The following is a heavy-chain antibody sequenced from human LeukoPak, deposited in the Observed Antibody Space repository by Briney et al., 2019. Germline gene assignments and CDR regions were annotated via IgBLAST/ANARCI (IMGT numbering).Heavy chain of an antibody. CDR3: AKAGLAAHWDY. D-gene: IGHD3-3*02. J-gene: IGHJ4*02. V-gene: IGHV3-48*03. CDR2: ISSSGSTI. Sequence: GGSLRLSCAASGFTFSSYEMNWVRQAPGKGLEWVSYISSSGSTIYYADSVKGRFTISRDNAKNSLYLQMNSLRAEDTAVYYCAKAGLAAHWDYWGQGTLVTVSS. CDR1: GFTFSSYE.